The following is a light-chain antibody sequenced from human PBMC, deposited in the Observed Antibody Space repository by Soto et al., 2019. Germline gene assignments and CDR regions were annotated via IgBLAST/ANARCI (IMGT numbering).Light chain of an antibody. CDR2: GAS. J-gene: IGKJ4*01. CDR3: QHYGSSPPLT. CDR1: QSVSSTF. Sequence: EFVLTQSPGTLSLSPGERATLSCRASQSVSSTFLAWYQQKPGQPPRLLLYGASTRGTGIPYRFTGSGSGTDFTLTISRLEPEDFAVYYWQHYGSSPPLTFGGGTKVEIK. V-gene: IGKV3-20*01.